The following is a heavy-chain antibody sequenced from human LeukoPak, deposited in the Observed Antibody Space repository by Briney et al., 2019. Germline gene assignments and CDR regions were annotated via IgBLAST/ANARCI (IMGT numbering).Heavy chain of an antibody. CDR3: ARGGSSGYYFVWFDP. CDR1: GGTFSSYA. D-gene: IGHD3-22*01. J-gene: IGHJ5*02. Sequence: ASVKVSCKASGGTFSSYAISWVRQAPGQGLEWMGGIIPIFGTANYAQKLQGRVTMTTDTSTSTAYMELRSLRSDDTAVYYCARGGSSGYYFVWFDPWGQGTLSPSPQ. CDR2: IIPIFGTA. V-gene: IGHV1-69*05.